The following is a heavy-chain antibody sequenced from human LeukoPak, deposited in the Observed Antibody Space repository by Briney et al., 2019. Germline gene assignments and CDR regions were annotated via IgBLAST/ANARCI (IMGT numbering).Heavy chain of an antibody. CDR2: IRQDGSAK. D-gene: IGHD3-10*01. CDR3: TRDRQGPKLYEMHV. J-gene: IGHJ6*02. CDR1: GFNLGAYT. V-gene: IGHV3-7*01. Sequence: PGGYLRLSCAASGFNLGAYTINWVRQAPGKGLEWVANIRQDGSAKYYLDSVKGRFTISRDNAKNSLYLQMNSLRAEDTAVYSCTRDRQGPKLYEMHVWGQGTTVTVSS.